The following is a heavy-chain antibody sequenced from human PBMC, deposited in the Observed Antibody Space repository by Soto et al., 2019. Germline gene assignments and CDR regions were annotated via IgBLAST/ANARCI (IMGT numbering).Heavy chain of an antibody. J-gene: IGHJ2*01. D-gene: IGHD1-26*01. CDR1: GFTFSNYA. Sequence: GGSLRLSCAASGFTFSNYAMSWVRQAPGKGLEWVSAISGGGGSTYYVDSVKGRFTISRDNSKNTLYLQMNSLRAEDTALYYCAKDSSGINGGWYFDLWGRGTLVTVSS. V-gene: IGHV3-23*01. CDR2: ISGGGGST. CDR3: AKDSSGINGGWYFDL.